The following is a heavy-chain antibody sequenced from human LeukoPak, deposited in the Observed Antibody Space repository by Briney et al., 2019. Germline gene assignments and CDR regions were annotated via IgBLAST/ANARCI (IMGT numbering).Heavy chain of an antibody. Sequence: PGGSLRLSCAASGFTFSSYGMSWVRQAPGKGLEWVSSISGSGGGTYYADSVKGRFTISRDNAKNSLYLQMNSLRAEDTAVYYCARDRGYSSSWYNFDYWGQGTLVTVSS. V-gene: IGHV3-23*01. D-gene: IGHD6-13*01. CDR3: ARDRGYSSSWYNFDY. J-gene: IGHJ4*02. CDR2: ISGSGGGT. CDR1: GFTFSSYG.